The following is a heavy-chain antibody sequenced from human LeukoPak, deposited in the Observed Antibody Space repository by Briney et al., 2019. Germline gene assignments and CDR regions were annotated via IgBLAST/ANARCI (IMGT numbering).Heavy chain of an antibody. V-gene: IGHV4-34*01. CDR2: INHSGST. CDR3: ARGHCSSTSCYRGWFDP. Sequence: SETLSLTCTVYGGSFSDYYWSWIRQPPGKGLQWIGEINHSGSTNYNPSLKSRVTISIDTSKNQFSLKLSSVTAADTAVYYCARGHCSSTSCYRGWFDPWGQGTLVTVSS. J-gene: IGHJ5*02. CDR1: GGSFSDYY. D-gene: IGHD2-2*01.